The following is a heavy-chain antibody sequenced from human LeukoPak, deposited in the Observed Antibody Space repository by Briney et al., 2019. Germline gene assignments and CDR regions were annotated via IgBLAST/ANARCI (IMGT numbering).Heavy chain of an antibody. D-gene: IGHD3-9*01. CDR2: ISSSSSYI. CDR1: GFTFSSYS. J-gene: IGHJ4*02. Sequence: GGSLRLSCAASGFTFSSYSMNWVRQAPGKGLEWGSSISSSSSYIYYADSVKGRFTISRDNAKNSLYLQMNSLRAEDTAVYYCARDLGYYDILTGYSNPGFDYWGQGTLVTVSS. V-gene: IGHV3-21*01. CDR3: ARDLGYYDILTGYSNPGFDY.